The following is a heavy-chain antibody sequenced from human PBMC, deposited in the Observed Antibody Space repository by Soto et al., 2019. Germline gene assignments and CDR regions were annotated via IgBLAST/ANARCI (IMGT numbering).Heavy chain of an antibody. Sequence: ASVKVSCKASGGTFSSYAISWVRQAPGQGLEWMGGIIPIFGTANYAQKFQGRVTITADESTSTAYMELSSLRSEDTAVYYCARGTPYYDSSGYYPTYFDYWGQGTLVTVSS. CDR2: IIPIFGTA. V-gene: IGHV1-69*13. CDR3: ARGTPYYDSSGYYPTYFDY. D-gene: IGHD3-22*01. CDR1: GGTFSSYA. J-gene: IGHJ4*02.